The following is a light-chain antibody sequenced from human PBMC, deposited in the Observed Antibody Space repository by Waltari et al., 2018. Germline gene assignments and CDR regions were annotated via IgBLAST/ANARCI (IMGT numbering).Light chain of an antibody. CDR1: SSDVGGYNL. Sequence: QSALTQPASVSGSPGQSLTLSCTGTSSDVGGYNLVSWYQQHPGKAPKFIIYEGSKRPSGVSTRFSGSKSGNTASLTISGLQAEDGADYYCCSYAGSRTFVFGTGTKVTVL. V-gene: IGLV2-23*01. J-gene: IGLJ1*01. CDR3: CSYAGSRTFV. CDR2: EGS.